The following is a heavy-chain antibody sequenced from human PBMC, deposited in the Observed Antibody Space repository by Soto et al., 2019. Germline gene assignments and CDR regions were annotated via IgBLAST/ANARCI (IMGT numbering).Heavy chain of an antibody. V-gene: IGHV1-2*04. CDR1: GYTFTGYY. J-gene: IGHJ6*02. Sequence: WASVKVSCKASGYTFTGYYMHWVRQAPGQGLEWMGWINPNSGGTNYAQKFQGWVTMTRDTSISTAYMELSRLRSDDTAVYYCARNTAAGTKGYYYYGMDVWGQGTTVTVSS. CDR2: INPNSGGT. D-gene: IGHD6-13*01. CDR3: ARNTAAGTKGYYYYGMDV.